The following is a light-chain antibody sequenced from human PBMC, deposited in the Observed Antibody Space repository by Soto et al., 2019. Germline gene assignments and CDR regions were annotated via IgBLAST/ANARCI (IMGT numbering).Light chain of an antibody. CDR3: QSYDSSPV. V-gene: IGLV1-40*01. J-gene: IGLJ1*01. Sequence: QSVLTQPPSVSGAPGQRVTISCTGSSSNIGAGFDVHWYQQLPGTAPKLLIYGNTNRPSGVPDRFSGSKSGTSASLAITGLQAEDEADYYCQSYDSSPVFGTGTEVTVL. CDR1: SSNIGAGFD. CDR2: GNT.